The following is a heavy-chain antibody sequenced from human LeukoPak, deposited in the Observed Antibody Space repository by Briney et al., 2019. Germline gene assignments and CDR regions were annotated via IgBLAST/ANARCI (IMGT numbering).Heavy chain of an antibody. J-gene: IGHJ4*02. CDR1: GFTFSSYA. D-gene: IGHD1-26*01. V-gene: IGHV3-23*01. CDR2: MSGSGSNT. Sequence: AGGSLRLSCAASGFTFSSYAMSWVRQAPGKGLEWVSSMSGSGSNTHYADSVKGRFTISRDNSKKTLYLQMHSLRAEDTAVYYCARSDTIRYPELDYWGQGTLVTVSS. CDR3: ARSDTIRYPELDY.